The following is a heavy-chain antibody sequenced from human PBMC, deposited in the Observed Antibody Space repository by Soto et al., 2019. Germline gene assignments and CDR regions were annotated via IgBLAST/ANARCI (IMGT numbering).Heavy chain of an antibody. Sequence: QVQLVQSGAEVKQPGASVRVSCKASGYTFSSYGINWVRQAPGQVLEWMGWISAFNGNTNYARKFQDRVIMTTDTSTSTAYMELRSLSSDDTAVFYCARGGLRAGVDYWGQGILVTVSS. J-gene: IGHJ4*02. V-gene: IGHV1-18*01. CDR1: GYTFSSYG. D-gene: IGHD4-17*01. CDR2: ISAFNGNT. CDR3: ARGGLRAGVDY.